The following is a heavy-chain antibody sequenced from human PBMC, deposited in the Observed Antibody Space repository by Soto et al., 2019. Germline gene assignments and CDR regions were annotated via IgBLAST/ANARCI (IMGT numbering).Heavy chain of an antibody. V-gene: IGHV5-10-1*01. Sequence: GESLKISCKGSGYSFTSYWISWVRQMPGKGLEWMGRIDPSDSYTNYSPSFQGHVTISADKSISTAYLQWSSLKASDTAMYYCARRIAAAGLYYYGMDVWGQGTTVTVSS. CDR1: GYSFTSYW. D-gene: IGHD6-13*01. J-gene: IGHJ6*01. CDR3: ARRIAAAGLYYYGMDV. CDR2: IDPSDSYT.